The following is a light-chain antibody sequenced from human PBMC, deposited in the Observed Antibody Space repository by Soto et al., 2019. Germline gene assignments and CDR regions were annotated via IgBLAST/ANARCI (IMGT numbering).Light chain of an antibody. J-gene: IGKJ4*01. CDR1: QSVSSN. Sequence: EIVMTQSPATLSVSPGERATLSCRASQSVSSNLAWYQQRPGQAPRLLIYGASTRATGIPVRFSGSGSGTEFTLTITSLQFEDFAVYYCQEYNDWRPITFGGGTK. V-gene: IGKV3-15*01. CDR3: QEYNDWRPIT. CDR2: GAS.